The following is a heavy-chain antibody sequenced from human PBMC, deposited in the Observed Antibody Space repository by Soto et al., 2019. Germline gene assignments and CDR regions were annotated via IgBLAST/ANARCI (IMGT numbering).Heavy chain of an antibody. V-gene: IGHV3-30*18. D-gene: IGHD2-2*01. Sequence: QVQLVESGGGVVQPGWSLRLSCAASGFTFSNYGMHWVRQAPGKGLEWVAVISHDGSDKYYAESMEGRFTMSRDNSKNKVYLQMNSLRVDDTAVYYCSNAKWDCNTTSCYYFEHWGQGTLVTVSA. CDR2: ISHDGSDK. CDR3: SNAKWDCNTTSCYYFEH. CDR1: GFTFSNYG. J-gene: IGHJ4*02.